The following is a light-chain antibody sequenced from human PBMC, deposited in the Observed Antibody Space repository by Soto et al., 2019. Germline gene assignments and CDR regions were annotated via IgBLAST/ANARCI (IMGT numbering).Light chain of an antibody. CDR2: GAS. V-gene: IGKV3-20*01. CDR1: QSVSSSY. J-gene: IGKJ1*01. Sequence: EIVLTQSPGTLSLSPGERATLSCRASQSVSSSYLAWYQQKPGQAPRLLIYGASSRATGIPDRFSGSGSGKTFTLTFRGLGLEVFAVYYCQQYGSSQWTFGQGTKLDMK. CDR3: QQYGSSQWT.